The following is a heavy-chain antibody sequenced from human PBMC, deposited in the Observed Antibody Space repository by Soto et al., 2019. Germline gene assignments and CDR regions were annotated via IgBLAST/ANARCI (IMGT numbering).Heavy chain of an antibody. Sequence: SETLSLTCTVSGGSISSSSYYWGWIRQPPGKGLEWIGSIYYSGSTYYNPSLKSRVTISVDTSKNQFSLKLSSVTAADTAVYYCARMIGTMIVVWSQHPYFDYWGQGTLVTVSS. CDR2: IYYSGST. J-gene: IGHJ4*02. CDR1: GGSISSSSYY. V-gene: IGHV4-39*01. D-gene: IGHD3-22*01. CDR3: ARMIGTMIVVWSQHPYFDY.